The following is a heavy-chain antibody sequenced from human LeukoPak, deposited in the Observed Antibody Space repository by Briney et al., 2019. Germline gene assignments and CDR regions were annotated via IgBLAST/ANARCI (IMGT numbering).Heavy chain of an antibody. V-gene: IGHV3-30*03. CDR2: ISYDGSNK. CDR1: GFTFSSYG. J-gene: IGHJ6*02. Sequence: GGSLRLSCAASGFTFSSYGMHWVRQAPGKGLEWVAVISYDGSNKYYADSVKGRFTISRDNAKNTLYLRMNSLRVEDTAVYYCARDNSYGMDVWGQGTTVTVSS. CDR3: ARDNSYGMDV.